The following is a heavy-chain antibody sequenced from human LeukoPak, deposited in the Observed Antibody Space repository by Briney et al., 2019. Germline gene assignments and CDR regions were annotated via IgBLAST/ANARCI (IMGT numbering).Heavy chain of an antibody. CDR3: ARDKGHDYVWGSYRYTSHFDY. Sequence: SETLSLTCAVYGGSFSGYYWSWIRQPPGKGLDWIGEINHSGSTNYNPSLKSRVTISVDTSKNQFSLKLSSVTAADTAVYYCARDKGHDYVWGSYRYTSHFDYWGQGTLVTVSS. CDR2: INHSGST. J-gene: IGHJ4*02. V-gene: IGHV4-34*01. CDR1: GGSFSGYY. D-gene: IGHD3-16*02.